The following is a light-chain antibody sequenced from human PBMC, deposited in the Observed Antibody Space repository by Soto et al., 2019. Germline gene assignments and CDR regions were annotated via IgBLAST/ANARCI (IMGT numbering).Light chain of an antibody. Sequence: DIQMTHSPSSLSASFGDRVSIACRASQIISTYLNWYQQRAGLAPRLLIYAASSLQSGVPPRFSGSGSGTDFTLTISSLQPEDFATYFCQQTYSAPPTFGQGTKVDIK. CDR3: QQTYSAPPT. CDR1: QIISTY. CDR2: AAS. J-gene: IGKJ1*01. V-gene: IGKV1-39*01.